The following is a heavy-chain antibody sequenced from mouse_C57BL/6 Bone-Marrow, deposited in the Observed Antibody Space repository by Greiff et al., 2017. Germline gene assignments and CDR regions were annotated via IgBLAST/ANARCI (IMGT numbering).Heavy chain of an antibody. Sequence: GGGLVQPKGSLKLSCAAFGFTFNTHAMHWVRQAPGKGWEWVAGIRSKSSNYATYYADSVKDRFTISRDDSQSMLYLQMNNLKTEDTAMYYGVRYCDVWGTGTTVTVSS. CDR3: VRYCDV. V-gene: IGHV10-3*01. CDR1: GFTFNTHA. J-gene: IGHJ1*03. CDR2: IRSKSSNYAT.